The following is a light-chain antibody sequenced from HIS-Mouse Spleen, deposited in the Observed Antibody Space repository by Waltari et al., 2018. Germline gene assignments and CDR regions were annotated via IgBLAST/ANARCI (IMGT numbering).Light chain of an antibody. CDR3: QSYDSSLSGWV. CDR2: GNR. J-gene: IGLJ3*02. Sequence: QSVLTQPPSVSGAPGQRVTISCTGSSSNIGAGYDVHWYQQLPGTVPKRLSDGNRHWPAGGPARFSGSKSGTSASLAITGLQAEDEADYYCQSYDSSLSGWVFGGGTKLTVL. CDR1: SSNIGAGYD. V-gene: IGLV1-40*01.